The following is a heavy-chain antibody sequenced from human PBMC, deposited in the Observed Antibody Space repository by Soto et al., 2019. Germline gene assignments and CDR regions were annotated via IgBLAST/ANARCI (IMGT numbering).Heavy chain of an antibody. J-gene: IGHJ4*02. D-gene: IGHD2-2*01. CDR2: ISSSSSTI. CDR1: GFSFSDYS. Sequence: PGGSLRLSCAASGFSFSDYSINWVSQAPGKGLEWVSYISSSSSTIYYADSVKGRFTISRDNAKNSLYLQMNSLRAEDTAVYYCARDRRCSSTSCIHSWGQGTLVTVSS. V-gene: IGHV3-48*01. CDR3: ARDRRCSSTSCIHS.